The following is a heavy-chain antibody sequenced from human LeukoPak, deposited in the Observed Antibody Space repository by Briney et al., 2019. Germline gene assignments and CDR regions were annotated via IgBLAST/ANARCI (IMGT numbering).Heavy chain of an antibody. CDR2: IKPDGSEG. CDR1: GFTFSSYG. D-gene: IGHD2-2*01. Sequence: SGGSLRLSCAASGFTFSSYGMHWVRQAPGKGLEWVANIKPDGSEGNYVDSVKGRFTISRDNAKNSLYLQMNSLRVEDTAVYYCSSQPAVLDFDCWGQGTLVTVSS. J-gene: IGHJ4*02. V-gene: IGHV3-7*01. CDR3: SSQPAVLDFDC.